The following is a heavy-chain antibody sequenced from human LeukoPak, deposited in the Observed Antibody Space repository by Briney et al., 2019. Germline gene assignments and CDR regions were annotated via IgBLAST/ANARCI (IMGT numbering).Heavy chain of an antibody. D-gene: IGHD1-26*01. Sequence: PGGSLRLSCAASGFTVSNNYMSWVRQAPGKGLEGVSLIYSGGSTYYADSVKGRFTISRDNSKNTLYLQMNSLRAEDTAVYYCARDLSVGAKPDLGFDYWGQGSLVTVSS. CDR2: IYSGGST. J-gene: IGHJ4*02. CDR3: ARDLSVGAKPDLGFDY. CDR1: GFTVSNNY. V-gene: IGHV3-66*01.